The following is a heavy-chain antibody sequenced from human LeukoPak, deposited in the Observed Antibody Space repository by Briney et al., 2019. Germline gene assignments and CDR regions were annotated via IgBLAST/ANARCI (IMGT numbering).Heavy chain of an antibody. Sequence: SETLSLTCTVSGGSISTSSYSWGWIRQPPGKGLEWIGSIYYSGSTYYNPSLKSRVTISVDTSKNQFSLKLSSVTAADTAVYYCARSRSLYSGSPFDYWGQGTLVTVSS. J-gene: IGHJ4*02. CDR1: GGSISTSSYS. D-gene: IGHD1-26*01. CDR2: IYYSGST. V-gene: IGHV4-39*07. CDR3: ARSRSLYSGSPFDY.